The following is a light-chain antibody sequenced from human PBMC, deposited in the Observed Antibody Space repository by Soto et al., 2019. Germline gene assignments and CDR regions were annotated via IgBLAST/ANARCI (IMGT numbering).Light chain of an antibody. CDR3: QQSFRTPT. Sequence: DIQMTQSPSSLSAYVGDRVTITCRAAQSIGTSLNWYQQKPGKVPSLLIYASSTLQSGVPSRFSGSGAGTDFTLTITNLQPEDSATYYCQQSFRTPTFGGGTTVE. CDR2: ASS. J-gene: IGKJ4*01. CDR1: QSIGTS. V-gene: IGKV1-39*01.